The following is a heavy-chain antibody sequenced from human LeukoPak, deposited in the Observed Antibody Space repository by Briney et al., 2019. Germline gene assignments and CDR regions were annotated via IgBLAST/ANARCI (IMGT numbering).Heavy chain of an antibody. CDR1: GFTFSSYW. D-gene: IGHD3-10*01. CDR2: IKPDGSEK. V-gene: IGHV3-7*01. J-gene: IGHJ4*02. Sequence: GGSLRLSCAASGFTFSSYWMSWVRQSPGKGLEWVANIKPDGSEKYFMDSVKGRFAISRDSAKNALYLEMNSLRAEDTAEYFCARERMYSGSGSTYPYYDYWGQGTLVTVSS. CDR3: ARERMYSGSGSTYPYYDY.